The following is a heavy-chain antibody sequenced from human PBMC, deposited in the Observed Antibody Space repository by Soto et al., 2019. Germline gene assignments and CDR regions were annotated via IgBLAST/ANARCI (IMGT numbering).Heavy chain of an antibody. CDR3: ATGYYYDSSGFWFDP. CDR2: IYYSGST. V-gene: IGHV4-31*03. D-gene: IGHD3-22*01. Sequence: SLSLACTVSVGSISSGGYYWSWILQHPGKGLEWIGYIYYSGSTYYNPSLKSRVTISVDTSKNQFSLKLSSVTAADTAVYYCATGYYYDSSGFWFDPWGQGTLVTVSS. J-gene: IGHJ5*02. CDR1: VGSISSGGYY.